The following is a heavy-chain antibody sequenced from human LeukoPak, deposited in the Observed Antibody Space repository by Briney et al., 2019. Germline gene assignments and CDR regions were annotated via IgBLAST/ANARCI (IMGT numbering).Heavy chain of an antibody. CDR2: ISAYNGNT. V-gene: IGHV1-18*01. CDR3: ARDPGDPTVTPYYYGMDV. Sequence: ASVKVSCKASGYTFTSYGISWVRQAPGQGLEWMGWISAYNGNTNYAQKLQGRVTMTTDTSTSTAYMELRSLRSDDTAVYYCARDPGDPTVTPYYYGMDVWGQGTTVTVSS. CDR1: GYTFTSYG. D-gene: IGHD4-11*01. J-gene: IGHJ6*02.